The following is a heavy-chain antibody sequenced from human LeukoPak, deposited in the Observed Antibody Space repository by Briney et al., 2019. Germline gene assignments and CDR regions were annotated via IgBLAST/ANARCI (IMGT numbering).Heavy chain of an antibody. D-gene: IGHD3-10*01. Sequence: GGSLRLSCAASGFTISKYYISGCLQAPGKGLEWVSGISGSDSSTYYADSVKGRLTISRDNGKNTLYLQMNSLRAEDTAVYYCTKDLYDSGGSTDLWGQGTLVIVSA. J-gene: IGHJ4*02. CDR3: TKDLYDSGGSTDL. CDR1: GFTISKYY. CDR2: ISGSDSST. V-gene: IGHV3-23*01.